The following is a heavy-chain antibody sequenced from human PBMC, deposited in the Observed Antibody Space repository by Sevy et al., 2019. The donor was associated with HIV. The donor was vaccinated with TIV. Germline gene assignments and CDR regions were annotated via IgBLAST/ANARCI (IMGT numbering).Heavy chain of an antibody. CDR1: GFTFSSYE. Sequence: GGSLRLSCAASGFTFSSYEMNWVRQAPGKGLEWVSYISSSGSTIYYADSVKGRFTISRDNAKNSLYLQMNSLRAEDTAVYYCARDLRGYSYGSFDYWGQGTLVTVSS. CDR2: ISSSGSTI. J-gene: IGHJ4*02. V-gene: IGHV3-48*03. D-gene: IGHD5-18*01. CDR3: ARDLRGYSYGSFDY.